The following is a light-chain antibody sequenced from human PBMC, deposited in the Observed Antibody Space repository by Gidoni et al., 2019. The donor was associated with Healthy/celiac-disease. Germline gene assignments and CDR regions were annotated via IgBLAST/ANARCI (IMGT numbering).Light chain of an antibody. CDR2: GAS. Sequence: EIVLTQSPGTLSLSPGERATRSCRACQSVSSSYLAWYQQKPGQAPRLLIYGASSRATCIPVRFSGSGSGTDFTLTISSLEPEDFAVYYCQQYGSSPYTFGQGTKLEIK. CDR3: QQYGSSPYT. J-gene: IGKJ2*01. V-gene: IGKV3-20*01. CDR1: QSVSSSY.